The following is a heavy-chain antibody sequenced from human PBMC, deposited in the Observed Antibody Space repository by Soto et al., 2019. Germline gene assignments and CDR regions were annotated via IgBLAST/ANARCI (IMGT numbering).Heavy chain of an antibody. D-gene: IGHD3-3*01. V-gene: IGHV3-23*01. CDR2: ISGSGDFT. J-gene: IGHJ3*02. CDR1: GFTLSSYA. CDR3: ARGPTIFGVGVDAFDI. Sequence: EVQMLGSGGGLVQPGGSLRLSCAASGFTLSSYALSWVHQAPGKGLEWVSGISGSGDFTFDADSVRGRFTISRDNSMNTLYLQMNSLRVEDTAVYYCARGPTIFGVGVDAFDIWGQGTMATVSS.